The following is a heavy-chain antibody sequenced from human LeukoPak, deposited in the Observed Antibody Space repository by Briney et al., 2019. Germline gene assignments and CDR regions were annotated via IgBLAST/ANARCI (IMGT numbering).Heavy chain of an antibody. Sequence: PGGSLRLSCAASGFTFSDYYMSWIRQAPGKGLEWVSYISSSGSTIYYAGSVKGRFTISRDNAKNSLYLQMNSLRAEDTAVYYCARVYYYYYYMDVWGKGTTVTVSS. CDR3: ARVYYYYYYMDV. J-gene: IGHJ6*03. CDR1: GFTFSDYY. V-gene: IGHV3-11*04. CDR2: ISSSGSTI.